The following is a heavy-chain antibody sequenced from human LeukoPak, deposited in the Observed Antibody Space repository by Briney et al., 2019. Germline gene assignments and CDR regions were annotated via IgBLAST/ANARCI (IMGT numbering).Heavy chain of an antibody. CDR3: ARYSDHGLDV. CDR1: GASINNYY. J-gene: IGHJ6*02. Sequence: SETLSLTCSVSGASINNYYWNWIRQPPGKGLEWIGYVYCTGSTNHNPSLKSRLTLSLDTSKNQLSLRLSSVTAADTAVYYCARYSDHGLDVWGQGATVTVSS. CDR2: VYCTGST. V-gene: IGHV4-59*12.